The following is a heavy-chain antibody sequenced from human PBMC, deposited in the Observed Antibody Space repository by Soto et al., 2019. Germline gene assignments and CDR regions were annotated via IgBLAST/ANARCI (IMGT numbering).Heavy chain of an antibody. J-gene: IGHJ3*02. CDR3: ARDQHPYGGGSCYPRCAFDI. CDR2: ISSSSSYI. D-gene: IGHD2-15*01. Sequence: EVQLVESGGGLVKPGGSLRLSCAASGFTFSSYSMNWVRQAPGKGLEWVSSISSSSSYIYYADSVKGRFTISRDNAKNSLYLQMNSLRAEDTAVYYCARDQHPYGGGSCYPRCAFDIWGQGTMVTVSS. CDR1: GFTFSSYS. V-gene: IGHV3-21*01.